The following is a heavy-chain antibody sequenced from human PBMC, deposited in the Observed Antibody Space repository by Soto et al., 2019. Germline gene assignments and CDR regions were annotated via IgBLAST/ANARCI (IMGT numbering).Heavy chain of an antibody. CDR3: AKLGGGFGYCSSTSCYGFDY. J-gene: IGHJ4*02. V-gene: IGHV3-23*01. Sequence: EVQLLESGGGLVQPGGSLRLSCAASGFTFSGYAMSWVRQAPGKGLEWVSGISDSGGSTYYADSVKGRFTISRDNSKNTLYLQLNSLRAEDTALYYCAKLGGGFGYCSSTSCYGFDYWGQGNLVTVSS. CDR1: GFTFSGYA. CDR2: ISDSGGST. D-gene: IGHD2-2*03.